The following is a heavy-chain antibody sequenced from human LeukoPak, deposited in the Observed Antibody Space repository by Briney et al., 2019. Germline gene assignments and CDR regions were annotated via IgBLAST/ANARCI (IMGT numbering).Heavy chain of an antibody. CDR3: ARVEPVVGATGYDY. V-gene: IGHV1-2*02. D-gene: IGHD1-26*01. CDR2: INPNSGGT. CDR1: GYTFTGYY. J-gene: IGHJ4*02. Sequence: ASVKVSCKPSGYTFTGYYMHWVRQAPGQGLEWMGWINPNSGGTNYAQKFQGRVTMTRDTSISTAYMELSRLRSDDTAVYYCARVEPVVGATGYDYWGQGTLVTVSS.